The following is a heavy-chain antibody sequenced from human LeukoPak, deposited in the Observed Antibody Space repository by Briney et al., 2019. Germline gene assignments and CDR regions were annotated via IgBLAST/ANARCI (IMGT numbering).Heavy chain of an antibody. D-gene: IGHD6-6*01. CDR1: GGSFSGYY. Sequence: SETLSLTCAVYGGSFSGYYWSWIRQPPGKGLEWIGEINHSGSTNYNPSLKSRVTMSVDTSKNQFSLKLSSVTAADTAVYYCASSIAARYSPRGAFDIWGQGTMVTVSS. J-gene: IGHJ3*02. CDR2: INHSGST. V-gene: IGHV4-34*01. CDR3: ASSIAARYSPRGAFDI.